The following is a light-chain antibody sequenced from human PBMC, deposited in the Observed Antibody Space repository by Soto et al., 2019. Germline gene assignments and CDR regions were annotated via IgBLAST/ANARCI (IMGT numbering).Light chain of an antibody. V-gene: IGKV3-20*01. Sequence: EIVLTQSQDTLSLSPGERATLSCRASQRVSSGYVAWYQQKPGQAPRLLIYGASSRATGIPDRFRASASGTDFTLTISRLEPEDFAVYFCQQYGGSPAITFGQGTRLEIK. CDR2: GAS. CDR3: QQYGGSPAIT. J-gene: IGKJ5*01. CDR1: QRVSSGY.